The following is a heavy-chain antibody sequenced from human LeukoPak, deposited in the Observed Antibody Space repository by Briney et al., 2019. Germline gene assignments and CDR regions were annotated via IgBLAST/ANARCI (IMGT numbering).Heavy chain of an antibody. V-gene: IGHV3-33*01. D-gene: IGHD3-10*01. CDR1: GFTSSSYG. J-gene: IGHJ5*02. CDR2: IWYDGSNK. CDR3: ARDLYGWFDP. Sequence: GRSLRLSCAASGFTSSSYGMHWVRQAPGKGLEWVAVIWYDGSNKYYADSVKGRFTISRDNSKNTLYLQMNSLRAEDTAVYYCARDLYGWFDPWGQGTLVTVSS.